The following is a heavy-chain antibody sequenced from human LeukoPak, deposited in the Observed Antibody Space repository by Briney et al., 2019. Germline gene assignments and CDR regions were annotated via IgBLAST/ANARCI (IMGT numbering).Heavy chain of an antibody. Sequence: GGSLRLSCAASGFTFSSHGMHWVRQAPGKGLEWVAVISYDGRKKYYADSVKGRFTISRDNAKNSLYLQMNSLRAEDTAVYYCARDNYYGSGSYGFDYWGQGTLVTVSS. J-gene: IGHJ4*02. V-gene: IGHV3-30*03. CDR2: ISYDGRKK. D-gene: IGHD3-10*01. CDR3: ARDNYYGSGSYGFDY. CDR1: GFTFSSHG.